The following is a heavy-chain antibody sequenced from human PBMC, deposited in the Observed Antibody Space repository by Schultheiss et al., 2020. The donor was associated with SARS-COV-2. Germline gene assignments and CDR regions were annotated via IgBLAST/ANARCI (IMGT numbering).Heavy chain of an antibody. V-gene: IGHV3-74*01. Sequence: GGSLRLSCAASGFTFRSTAMHWVRQAPGKGLQWVSGINSDGRSTSYADSVKGRFIISRDNAKNTLYVQMNSLRAEDTAVYYCASAPHSSSLAYWGQGTLVTVSS. CDR3: ASAPHSSSLAY. CDR1: GFTFRSTA. D-gene: IGHD6-13*01. J-gene: IGHJ4*02. CDR2: INSDGRST.